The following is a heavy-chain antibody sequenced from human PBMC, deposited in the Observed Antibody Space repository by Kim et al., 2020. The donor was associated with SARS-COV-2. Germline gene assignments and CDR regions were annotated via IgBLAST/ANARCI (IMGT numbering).Heavy chain of an antibody. Sequence: SETLSLTCTVSGYSISSGYFWGWIRQPPGKGLEWIGNIYRSGNTYYNTSLKSRVTITLDTSKNQLFLRLSSENATDTAVYYCARMSGDYNFDYWGQGTMV. J-gene: IGHJ4*02. D-gene: IGHD3-22*01. CDR3: ARMSGDYNFDY. V-gene: IGHV4-38-2*02. CDR2: IYRSGNT. CDR1: GYSISSGYF.